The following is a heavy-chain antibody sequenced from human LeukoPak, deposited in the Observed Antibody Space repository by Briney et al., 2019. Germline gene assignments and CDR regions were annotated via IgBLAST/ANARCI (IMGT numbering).Heavy chain of an antibody. V-gene: IGHV1-2*02. CDR2: INPNSGGT. J-gene: IGHJ4*02. CDR3: AREGRGSSWYDSHPNFDY. Sequence: ASVKVSCKASGYTFTGYYMHWVRQAPGQGLEWMGWINPNSGGTNYAQKFQGRVTMTRDTSISTAYMELSRLRSDDTAVYYCAREGRGSSWYDSHPNFDYWGQGTLVTVSS. CDR1: GYTFTGYY. D-gene: IGHD6-13*01.